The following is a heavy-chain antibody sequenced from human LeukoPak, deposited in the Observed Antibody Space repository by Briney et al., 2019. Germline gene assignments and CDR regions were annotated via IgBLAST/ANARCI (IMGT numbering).Heavy chain of an antibody. CDR1: GFTFSDYY. V-gene: IGHV3-11*04. CDR3: AKGKDYYLDY. J-gene: IGHJ4*02. Sequence: GGSLRLSCAASGFTFSDYYMSWIRQAPGKGLEWVSYISLSGRTIYYADSVKGRFTISRDNAKNTLYVQMNSLRAEDTAVYYCAKGKDYYLDYWGQGTLVTVSS. D-gene: IGHD3-10*01. CDR2: ISLSGRTI.